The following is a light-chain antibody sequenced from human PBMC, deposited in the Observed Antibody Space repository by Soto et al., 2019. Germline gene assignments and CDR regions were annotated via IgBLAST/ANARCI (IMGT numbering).Light chain of an antibody. CDR1: TSNIGTYA. CDR3: AAWDDSLRAVV. Sequence: QSVLTQSPSASVTPGQRVTISCSGSTSNIGTYAVNWYQQLPGMAPTLLIFRNHQRPSGVPDRFSGSKSGTSASLAISGPQSEDEADYYCAAWDDSLRAVVFGGGTKLTVL. CDR2: RNH. J-gene: IGLJ2*01. V-gene: IGLV1-44*01.